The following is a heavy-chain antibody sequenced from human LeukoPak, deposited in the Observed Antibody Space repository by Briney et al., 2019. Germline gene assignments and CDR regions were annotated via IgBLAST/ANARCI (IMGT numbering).Heavy chain of an antibody. Sequence: GGSLRLSCAASGFTFSSYAMHWVRQAPGKGLEWVAVISYDGSNKYYADSVKGRFTISRDNSKNTLYLQMNSLRAEDTAVYYCASGSTDAFDIWGQGTMVTVSS. CDR1: GFTFSSYA. D-gene: IGHD1-26*01. CDR2: ISYDGSNK. J-gene: IGHJ3*02. V-gene: IGHV3-30-3*01. CDR3: ASGSTDAFDI.